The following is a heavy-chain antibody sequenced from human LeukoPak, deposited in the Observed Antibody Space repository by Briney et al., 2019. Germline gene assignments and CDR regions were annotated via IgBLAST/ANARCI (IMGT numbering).Heavy chain of an antibody. CDR1: GFTFSDYW. CDR3: AKESRRWELLLGY. Sequence: GGSLRLSCAASGFTFSDYWMNWVRQPPGKGLEWVANINQDESEKYYVDSVKGRFTISRDNGQNSLYLQMNSLRAEDTAVYYCAKESRRWELLLGYWGQGTLVTVSS. D-gene: IGHD1-26*01. J-gene: IGHJ4*02. CDR2: INQDESEK. V-gene: IGHV3-7*03.